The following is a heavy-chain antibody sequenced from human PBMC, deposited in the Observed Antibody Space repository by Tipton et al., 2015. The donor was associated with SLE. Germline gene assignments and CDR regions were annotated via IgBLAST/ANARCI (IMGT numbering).Heavy chain of an antibody. V-gene: IGHV4-31*03. CDR1: GGSISRGGYY. J-gene: IGHJ6*02. D-gene: IGHD6-13*01. CDR2: IYYSGST. CDR3: ARDSAAAGYGMDV. Sequence: TLSLTCTVSGGSISRGGYYWRWFRQHPGKGLEWIGYIYYSGSTYYNPSLKSRVTISVDTSKNQFSLKLNSVTAADTAVYYCARDSAAAGYGMDVWGQGTTVTVSS.